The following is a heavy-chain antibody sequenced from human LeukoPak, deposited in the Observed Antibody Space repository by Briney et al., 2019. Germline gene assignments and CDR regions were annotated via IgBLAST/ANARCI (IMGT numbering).Heavy chain of an antibody. D-gene: IGHD6-19*01. CDR2: IYYSGST. CDR1: GGSISSYY. Sequence: PSETLSLTCTASGGSISSYYWSWIRQPPGKGLEWIGYIYYSGSTNYNPSLKSRVTISVDTSKNQFSLKLSSVTAADTAVYYCARVGPSSPRYYYYGMDVWGQGTTVTVSS. J-gene: IGHJ6*02. V-gene: IGHV4-59*08. CDR3: ARVGPSSPRYYYYGMDV.